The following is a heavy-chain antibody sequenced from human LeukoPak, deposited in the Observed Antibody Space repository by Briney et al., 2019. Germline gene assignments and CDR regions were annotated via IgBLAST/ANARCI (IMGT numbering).Heavy chain of an antibody. Sequence: GGSLRLSCAASVFTFNNYTMSWVRQAPRKGLEWVSTISRSGGSTYYADSVKGRFTISRDNSKNMLYLQMNSLRAEDTAVYYCAKDQDWPTAMITNWGQGTLVTVSS. D-gene: IGHD5-18*01. J-gene: IGHJ4*02. CDR1: VFTFNNYT. V-gene: IGHV3-23*01. CDR2: ISRSGGST. CDR3: AKDQDWPTAMITN.